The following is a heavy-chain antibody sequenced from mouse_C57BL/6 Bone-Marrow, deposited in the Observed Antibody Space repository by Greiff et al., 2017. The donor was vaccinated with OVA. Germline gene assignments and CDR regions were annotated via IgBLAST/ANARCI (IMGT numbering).Heavy chain of an antibody. Sequence: VQMQQPGAELVMPGASVKLSCKASGYTFTSYWMHWVKQRPGQGLEWIGEIDPSDSYTNYNQKFKGKSTLTVDKSSSTAYMQLSSLTSEDSAVYYCARDWFAYWGQGTLVTVSA. CDR2: IDPSDSYT. J-gene: IGHJ3*01. CDR3: ARDWFAY. V-gene: IGHV1-69*01. CDR1: GYTFTSYW.